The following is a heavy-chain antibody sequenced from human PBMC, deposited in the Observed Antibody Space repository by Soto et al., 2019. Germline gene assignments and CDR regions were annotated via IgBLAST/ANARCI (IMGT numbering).Heavy chain of an antibody. D-gene: IGHD3-3*01. CDR1: GFTFSSYA. Sequence: QVQLVESGGGVVQPGRSLRLSCAASGFTFSSYAMHWVRQAPGKGLEWVAIISYDGSNKYYADSVKGRFTISRDNSKNTLYLQMNSLRAEDTAVYYCASLGGFWSGYYSNAGDYFDYWGQGTLVTVSS. CDR2: ISYDGSNK. J-gene: IGHJ4*02. CDR3: ASLGGFWSGYYSNAGDYFDY. V-gene: IGHV3-30-3*01.